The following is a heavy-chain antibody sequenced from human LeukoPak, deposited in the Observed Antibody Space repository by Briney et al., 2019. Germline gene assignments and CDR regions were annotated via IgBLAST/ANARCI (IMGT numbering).Heavy chain of an antibody. D-gene: IGHD1-26*01. CDR2: IYYSGST. J-gene: IGHJ4*02. CDR1: GGSISSSIYY. V-gene: IGHV4-61*01. Sequence: SETLSLTCIVSGGSISSSIYYWSWIRQPPGKGLEWIGYIYYSGSTNYNPSLKSRVTISVDTSKNQFSLKLSSVTAADTAVYYCARGGPSSVGDWGQGTLVTVSS. CDR3: ARGGPSSVGD.